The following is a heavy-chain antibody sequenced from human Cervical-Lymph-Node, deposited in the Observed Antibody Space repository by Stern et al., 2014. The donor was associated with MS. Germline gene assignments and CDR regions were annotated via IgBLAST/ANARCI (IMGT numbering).Heavy chain of an antibody. CDR1: GFTFRNYW. Sequence: EVQLVASGGGLVQPGGSLGLSCVASGFTFRNYWMHWVRQGPGKGLVWVARINRDGTTITHADSVKGRFTISRDNAKNTLYLQMNSLRVEDTAVYYCTKDTYGPEDYWGQGTSVTVSS. V-gene: IGHV3-74*03. J-gene: IGHJ4*02. D-gene: IGHD3-10*01. CDR3: TKDTYGPEDY. CDR2: INRDGTTI.